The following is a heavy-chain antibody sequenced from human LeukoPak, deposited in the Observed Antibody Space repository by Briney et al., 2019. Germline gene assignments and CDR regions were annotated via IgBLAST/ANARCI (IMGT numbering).Heavy chain of an antibody. J-gene: IGHJ6*03. D-gene: IGHD3-10*01. CDR1: GFTFSSYW. Sequence: GESLRLSCAASGFTFSSYWMHWVRQAPGKGLVWVSRINSDGSSTSYADSVKGRFTISRDNSKNTLYLQMNSLRAEDTAVYYCIAFGSGSYRGMDVWGKGTTVTISS. CDR3: IAFGSGSYRGMDV. CDR2: INSDGSST. V-gene: IGHV3-74*01.